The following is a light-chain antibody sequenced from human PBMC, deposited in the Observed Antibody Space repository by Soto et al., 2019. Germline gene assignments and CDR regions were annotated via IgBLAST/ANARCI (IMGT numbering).Light chain of an antibody. CDR1: SSNIGAGYD. CDR2: GNS. J-gene: IGLJ1*01. Sequence: HSVLTQPPSVSGAPGQRVTISCTGSSSNIGAGYDVHWYQQLPGTAPKLLIYGNSNRPSGVPDRFSGSKSGTSASLAITALQAEDESDYSCQSYDNSLSGWVFVT. V-gene: IGLV1-40*01. CDR3: QSYDNSLSGWV.